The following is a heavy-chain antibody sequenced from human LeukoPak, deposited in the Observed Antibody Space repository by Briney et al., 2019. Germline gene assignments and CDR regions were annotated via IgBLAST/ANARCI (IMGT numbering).Heavy chain of an antibody. J-gene: IGHJ4*02. CDR1: GGSFSGYY. CDR2: INHSGST. CDR3: ARLNGYDYVWGSYRSWFDY. Sequence: SETLSLTCAVYGGSFSGYYWSWIRQPPGKGLEWIGEINHSGSTNYNPSLKSRVTISVDTSKNQFSLKLSSVTAADTAVYYCARLNGYDYVWGSYRSWFDYWGQGTLVTVSS. V-gene: IGHV4-34*01. D-gene: IGHD3-16*02.